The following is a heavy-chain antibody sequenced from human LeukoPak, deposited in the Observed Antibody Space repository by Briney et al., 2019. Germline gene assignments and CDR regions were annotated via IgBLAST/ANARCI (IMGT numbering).Heavy chain of an antibody. CDR2: ISSDGSRK. V-gene: IGHV3-30*03. Sequence: PGRSLRLSCAASGFTFSRYGMHWVRQAPGKGLEWEAIISSDGSRKYYAHSVEGRFTISRDNSKNTLYLQMDSLRAEDTAVYYCARDRAWNYFDSWGQGTLVTVSS. D-gene: IGHD3-3*01. CDR3: ARDRAWNYFDS. CDR1: GFTFSRYG. J-gene: IGHJ4*02.